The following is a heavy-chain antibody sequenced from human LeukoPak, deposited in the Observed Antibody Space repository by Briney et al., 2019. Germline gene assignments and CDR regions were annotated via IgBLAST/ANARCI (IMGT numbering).Heavy chain of an antibody. CDR2: IYYSGST. CDR3: ASGAEIVGATRY. Sequence: PSETLSLTCTVSGGSISSGDYYWSWIRQPPGKGLEWIGYIYYSGSTYYNPSLKSRVTISVDTSKNQFSLKLSSVTAADTAVYYCASGAEIVGATRYWGQGTLVTVSS. D-gene: IGHD1-26*01. CDR1: GGSISSGDYY. V-gene: IGHV4-30-4*01. J-gene: IGHJ4*02.